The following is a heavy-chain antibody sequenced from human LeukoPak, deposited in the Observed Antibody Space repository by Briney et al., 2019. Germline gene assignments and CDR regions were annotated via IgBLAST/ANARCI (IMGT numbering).Heavy chain of an antibody. CDR2: IYSGGST. CDR1: GFTVSSNY. D-gene: IGHD4-23*01. CDR3: ARGKAAVVTFDY. Sequence: GVSLRLSCAASGFTVSSNYMSWVRQAPGKGLEWVSVIYSGGSTYYADSVRGRFTISRDNSKNTLYLQMNSLRAEDTAVYYCARGKAAVVTFDYWGQGTLVTVSS. J-gene: IGHJ4*02. V-gene: IGHV3-66*01.